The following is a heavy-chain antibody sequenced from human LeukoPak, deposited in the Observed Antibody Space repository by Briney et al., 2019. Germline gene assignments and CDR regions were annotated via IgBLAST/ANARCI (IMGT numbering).Heavy chain of an antibody. V-gene: IGHV3-11*04. CDR3: AKGYSGSYPGYFDY. J-gene: IGHJ4*02. CDR2: ISNSGSII. Sequence: PGGSLRLSCAASGFIFSDYYMSWIRKAPGKGLEWVSYISNSGSIIHYADSLKGRFTISRDNAKNSVYLQMNSLRAEDTAVYYCAKGYSGSYPGYFDYWGQGTLVTVSS. CDR1: GFIFSDYY. D-gene: IGHD1-26*01.